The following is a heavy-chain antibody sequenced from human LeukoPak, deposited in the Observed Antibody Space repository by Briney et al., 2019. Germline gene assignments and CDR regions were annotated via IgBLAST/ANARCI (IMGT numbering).Heavy chain of an antibody. CDR3: AKDLIAVGDGYYFDY. CDR1: GFTFSNYA. Sequence: GGSLRLSCAASGFTFSNYAMTWVRQAPGKGLEWVSAISRSGDSTYYADSVKGRFTISRDNSKNTLYLQMGRLRAEDTALYYCAKDLIAVGDGYYFDYWGQGTLVTVSS. V-gene: IGHV3-23*01. CDR2: ISRSGDST. J-gene: IGHJ4*02. D-gene: IGHD6-19*01.